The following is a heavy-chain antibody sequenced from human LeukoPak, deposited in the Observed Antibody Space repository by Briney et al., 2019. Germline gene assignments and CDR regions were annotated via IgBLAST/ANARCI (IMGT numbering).Heavy chain of an antibody. D-gene: IGHD6-6*01. CDR3: AKDRGYEYSSSSYFDY. CDR2: IDWNSGRI. V-gene: IGHV3-9*03. CDR1: GFTIHDHA. J-gene: IGHJ4*02. Sequence: GGSLRLSCVGSGFTIHDHAMHWVRQAPGKGLEWVSGIDWNSGRIGYADSVKGRFTISRDNAKNSLYLQMNSLRAEDMALYYCAKDRGYEYSSSSYFDYWGQGTLVTVSS.